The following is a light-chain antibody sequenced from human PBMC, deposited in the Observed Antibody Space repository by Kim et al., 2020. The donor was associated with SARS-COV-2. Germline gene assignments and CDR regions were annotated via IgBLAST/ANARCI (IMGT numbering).Light chain of an antibody. V-gene: IGLV3-1*01. Sequence: SYELTQPPSVSVSPGQTASITCSGDKLGDKYACWYQQKPGQSPVLVIYQDTKRPSGIPERFSGSNPGNTATLTISGTQAMDEADYYCQAWDRRTVVFGGGTQLTVL. CDR2: QDT. CDR3: QAWDRRTVV. CDR1: KLGDKY. J-gene: IGLJ2*01.